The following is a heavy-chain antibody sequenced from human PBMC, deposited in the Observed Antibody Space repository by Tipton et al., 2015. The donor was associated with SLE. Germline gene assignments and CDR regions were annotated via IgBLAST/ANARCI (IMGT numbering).Heavy chain of an antibody. Sequence: GLVKPSETLSLTCTVSGGSISSSSYYWGWIRQPPGKGLEWIGSIYYSGSTYYNPSLKSRVTISVDTSKNQFSLKRSSVTAAETAVYYCARRTTRSSGYFGAFDIWGQGTMVTVSS. CDR1: GGSISSSSYY. J-gene: IGHJ3*02. D-gene: IGHD3-22*01. CDR3: ARRTTRSSGYFGAFDI. V-gene: IGHV4-39*01. CDR2: IYYSGST.